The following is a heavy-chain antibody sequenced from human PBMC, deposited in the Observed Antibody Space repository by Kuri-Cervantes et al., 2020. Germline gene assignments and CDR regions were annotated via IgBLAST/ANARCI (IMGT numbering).Heavy chain of an antibody. CDR2: ISYDGSNK. J-gene: IGHJ4*02. Sequence: GGSLRLSCAASGFTFSSYAMHWVRQAPGKGLEWVAVISYDGSNKYYADSVKGRFTISRDNSKNTLYLQMNSLRAEDTAVYYCAKAGYYYDSSGYYPGRYWGQGTLVTVSS. D-gene: IGHD3-22*01. V-gene: IGHV3-30-3*01. CDR1: GFTFSSYA. CDR3: AKAGYYYDSSGYYPGRY.